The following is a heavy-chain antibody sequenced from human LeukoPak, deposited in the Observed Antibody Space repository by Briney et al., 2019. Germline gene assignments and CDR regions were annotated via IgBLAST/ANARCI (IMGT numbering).Heavy chain of an antibody. J-gene: IGHJ6*02. CDR1: GGSISSYY. CDR3: ARVTPYSGYDYYYYYGMDV. V-gene: IGHV4-59*01. D-gene: IGHD5-12*01. Sequence: PSETLSLTCTVSGGSISSYYWSWIRQPPGKGLEWIGYIYYSGSTNYNPSLKSRVTISVDTSKNQFSLKLSSVTAADTAVYYCARVTPYSGYDYYYYYGMDVWGQGTTVTVSS. CDR2: IYYSGST.